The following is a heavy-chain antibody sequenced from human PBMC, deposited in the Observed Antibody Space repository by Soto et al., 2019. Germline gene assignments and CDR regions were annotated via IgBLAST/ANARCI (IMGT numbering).Heavy chain of an antibody. D-gene: IGHD4-17*01. CDR2: ISGSGGST. CDR3: AKDTTVSYYYYYGMDV. Sequence: PGGSLRLSCAASGLTFSSYAMSWVRQAPGKGLEWASAISGSGGSTYYADSVKGRFTISRDNSKNTLYLQMNSLRAEDTAVYYCAKDTTVSYYYYYGMDVWGQGTTVTVSS. J-gene: IGHJ6*02. CDR1: GLTFSSYA. V-gene: IGHV3-23*01.